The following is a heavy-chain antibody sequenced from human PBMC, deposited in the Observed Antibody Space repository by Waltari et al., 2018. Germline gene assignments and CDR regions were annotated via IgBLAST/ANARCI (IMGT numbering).Heavy chain of an antibody. V-gene: IGHV5-51*01. D-gene: IGHD2-21*01. CDR1: GYSFNSYW. CDR2: IYPGDSES. CDR3: ARLEVMATGKYYFDY. J-gene: IGHJ4*02. Sequence: EVQLVQSGAEVKKPGESLKISCKGSGYSFNSYWIGWVRQMPGKGLEWMALIYPGDSESRYSPPFQGQVTISVDKSINTAYLQWNNLKTSDSAIYYCARLEVMATGKYYFDYWGQGTLVTVSS.